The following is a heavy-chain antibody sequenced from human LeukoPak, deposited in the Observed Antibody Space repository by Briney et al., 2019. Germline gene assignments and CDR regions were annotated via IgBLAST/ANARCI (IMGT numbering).Heavy chain of an antibody. J-gene: IGHJ4*02. CDR3: ARVMADYYDSSGVDY. CDR1: GYTFTSYG. Sequence: AASVKVSCKASGYTFTSYGISWVRQAPGQGLEWMGWISAYNGNTNYAQKLQGRVTMTTDTSTSTAYMELRSLRSDDTAVYYCARVMADYYDSSGVDYWGQGTLVTVSS. CDR2: ISAYNGNT. D-gene: IGHD3-22*01. V-gene: IGHV1-18*01.